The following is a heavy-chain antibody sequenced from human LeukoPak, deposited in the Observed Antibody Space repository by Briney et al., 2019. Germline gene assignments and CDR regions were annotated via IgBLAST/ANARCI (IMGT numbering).Heavy chain of an antibody. CDR3: ARERGEEYSSGWYKRNYFDN. CDR2: IYYSGST. V-gene: IGHV4-59*12. J-gene: IGHJ4*02. CDR1: GGSISSYY. Sequence: SETLSLTCTVSGGSISSYYWSWIRQPPGKGLEWIGYIYYSGSTNYNPSLESRVAISADMSKNQISLKLSSVTAADTAVYYCARERGEEYSSGWYKRNYFDNWGQGTRVTVSS. D-gene: IGHD6-19*01.